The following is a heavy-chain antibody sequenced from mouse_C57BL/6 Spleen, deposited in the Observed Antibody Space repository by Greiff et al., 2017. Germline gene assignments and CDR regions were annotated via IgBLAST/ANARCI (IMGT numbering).Heavy chain of an antibody. CDR3: ARGDDYDGYFDY. D-gene: IGHD2-4*01. CDR2: INPNNGGT. CDR1: GYTFTDYY. Sequence: EVQLQQSGPELVKPGASVKISCKASGYTFTDYYMNWVKQSHGKSLEWIGDINPNNGGTSYNQKFKGKATLTVDKSSSTAYMELRSLTSEDSAVYYCARGDDYDGYFDYWGQGTTLTVSS. J-gene: IGHJ2*01. V-gene: IGHV1-26*01.